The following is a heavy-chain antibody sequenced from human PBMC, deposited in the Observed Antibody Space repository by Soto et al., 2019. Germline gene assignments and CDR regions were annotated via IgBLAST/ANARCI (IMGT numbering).Heavy chain of an antibody. V-gene: IGHV4-34*01. CDR3: ADRSTNYFDN. J-gene: IGHJ4*02. Sequence: SETLSLTCAVYGGSFSGHYWSWIRQPPGKGLEWIGEINHSGSTNYNPSLKSRVTISVDTSKNQFSLKLSSVTAADTAVYYCADRSTNYFDNWGQGTLVTVS. CDR2: INHSGST. CDR1: GGSFSGHY. D-gene: IGHD2-2*01.